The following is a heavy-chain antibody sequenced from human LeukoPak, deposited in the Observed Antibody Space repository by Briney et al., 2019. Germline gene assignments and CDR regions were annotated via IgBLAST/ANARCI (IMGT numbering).Heavy chain of an antibody. Sequence: GGSLRLSCAASGFTFSDYYMSWIRQAPGKGLKWVANIKQDGSEKYYVDSVKGRFTISRDNAQNSLYLQMNSLRAEDTAIYYCATSTAAAGTDWGQGTLVTVSS. D-gene: IGHD6-13*01. CDR1: GFTFSDYY. V-gene: IGHV3-7*03. CDR2: IKQDGSEK. J-gene: IGHJ4*02. CDR3: ATSTAAAGTD.